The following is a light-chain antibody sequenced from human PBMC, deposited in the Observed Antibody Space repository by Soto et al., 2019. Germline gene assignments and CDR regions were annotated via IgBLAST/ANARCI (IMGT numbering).Light chain of an antibody. CDR3: QQYNNWLRWT. CDR2: DAS. CDR1: QSVNSN. Sequence: EIVMTQSPATLSVPPGERVPLSCRASQSVNSNLAWYQQKPGRGPRLLIYDASTRATGIPARFSGSGSGTEFTLTISSLQSEDFAVYYCQQYNNWLRWTFGQGTKVEVK. J-gene: IGKJ1*01. V-gene: IGKV3-15*01.